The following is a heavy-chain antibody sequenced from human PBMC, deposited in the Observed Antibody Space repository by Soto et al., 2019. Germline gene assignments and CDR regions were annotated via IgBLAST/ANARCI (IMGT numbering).Heavy chain of an antibody. CDR2: ISAYNGNT. CDR3: ARDGAAAGTSDYYYGMDV. Sequence: GASVKVSCKASGYTFTSYGISWVRQAPGQGLEWMGWISAYNGNTNYAQKLQGRVTMTTDTSTSTAYMELRSLRSDDTAVYYCARDGAAAGTSDYYYGMDVWGQGTTVTVSS. D-gene: IGHD6-13*01. CDR1: GYTFTSYG. J-gene: IGHJ6*02. V-gene: IGHV1-18*01.